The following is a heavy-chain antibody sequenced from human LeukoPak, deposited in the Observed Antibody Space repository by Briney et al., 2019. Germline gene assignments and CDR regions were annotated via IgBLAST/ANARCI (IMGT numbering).Heavy chain of an antibody. CDR2: ISYDGSNK. J-gene: IGHJ4*02. CDR1: GFTFSSYA. Sequence: GGSLRLSCAASGFTFSSYAMHWVRQAPGKGLEWVAVISYDGSNKYYADSVKGRFTISRDNSENTPYLQMNSLRAEDTAVYYCAKDYTYYDILTGYLFWGQGTLVTVSS. D-gene: IGHD3-9*01. CDR3: AKDYTYYDILTGYLF. V-gene: IGHV3-30*04.